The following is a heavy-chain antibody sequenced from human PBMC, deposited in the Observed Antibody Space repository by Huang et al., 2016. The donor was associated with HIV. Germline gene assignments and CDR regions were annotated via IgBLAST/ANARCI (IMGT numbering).Heavy chain of an antibody. V-gene: IGHV3-21*06. CDR3: VRDSWIQEWLEYYFDY. CDR2: LSSGSKHI. Sequence: VRLVVSGGGLVKPGGSLRLSCAASVFTFGIYNMSGGRQAQNKGLEWVASLSSGSKHIQYADSVKGRFSISRDNDKNIMYLQMSRRRGEDTAVYYCVRDSWIQEWLEYYFDYWGQGTLVTVS. CDR1: VFTFGIYN. D-gene: IGHD5-18*01. J-gene: IGHJ4*02.